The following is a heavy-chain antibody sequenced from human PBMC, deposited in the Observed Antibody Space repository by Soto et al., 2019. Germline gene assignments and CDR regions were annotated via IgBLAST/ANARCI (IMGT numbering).Heavy chain of an antibody. CDR3: ARALASFDAFDI. CDR1: GFTFSSYS. J-gene: IGHJ3*02. CDR2: IRHSSDTT. V-gene: IGHV3-48*01. Sequence: GGSLRLSCAASGFTFSSYSMNWVRQAPGKGLEWVSYIRHSSDTTFYADSVKGRFTISRDNANNLLYLQLISLRADDTAVYYCARALASFDAFDIWGQGTMVTVSS. D-gene: IGHD1-26*01.